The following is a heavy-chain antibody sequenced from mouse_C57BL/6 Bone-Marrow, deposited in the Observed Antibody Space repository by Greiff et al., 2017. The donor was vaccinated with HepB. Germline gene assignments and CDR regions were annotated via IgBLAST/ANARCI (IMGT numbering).Heavy chain of an antibody. J-gene: IGHJ2*01. CDR3: ARYRERRFDY. CDR1: GFTFTDYY. D-gene: IGHD2-12*01. Sequence: DVMLVESGGGLVQPGGSLSLSCAASGFTFTDYYMSWVRQPPGKALEWLGFIRNNATGYTTEYSASVKGRCTISRDNSQSILYLQMNALRAEESATYYCARYRERRFDYWGQGTTLTVSS. CDR2: IRNNATGYTT. V-gene: IGHV7-3*01.